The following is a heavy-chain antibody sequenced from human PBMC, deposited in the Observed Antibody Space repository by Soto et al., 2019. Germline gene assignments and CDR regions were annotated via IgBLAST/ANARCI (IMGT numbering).Heavy chain of an antibody. CDR1: GFTFSSYA. D-gene: IGHD2-15*01. CDR3: VKDRMNAYFDY. Sequence: GGSLRLSCSASGFTFSSYAMHWVRQAPGKGLEYVSAISSNGGSTYYADSVKGRFTISRDNSKNTLYLQMSSLRAEDAAVYYCVKDRMNAYFDYWGQGTLVTVSS. CDR2: ISSNGGST. J-gene: IGHJ4*02. V-gene: IGHV3-64D*06.